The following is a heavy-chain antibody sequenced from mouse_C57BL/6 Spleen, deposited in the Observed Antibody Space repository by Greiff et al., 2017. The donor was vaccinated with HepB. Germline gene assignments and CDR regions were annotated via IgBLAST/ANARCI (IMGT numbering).Heavy chain of an antibody. CDR3: ARSTYFTTVVAHYAMDY. V-gene: IGHV1-64*01. D-gene: IGHD1-1*01. Sequence: VQLQQSGAELVKPGASVKLSCKASGYTFTSYWMHWVKQRPGQGLEWIGMIHPNSGSTNYNEKFKSKATLTVDKSSSTAYMQLSSLTSEDSAVYYCARSTYFTTVVAHYAMDYWGQGTSVTVSS. J-gene: IGHJ4*01. CDR1: GYTFTSYW. CDR2: IHPNSGST.